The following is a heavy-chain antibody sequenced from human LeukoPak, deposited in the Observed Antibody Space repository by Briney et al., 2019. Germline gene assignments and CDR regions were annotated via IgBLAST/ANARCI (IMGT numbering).Heavy chain of an antibody. CDR1: GFTVSSNY. D-gene: IGHD6-13*01. CDR3: ARGSAAAGFDP. V-gene: IGHV3-53*01. CDR2: IYSGGST. Sequence: HPGGSLRLSCAASGFTVSSNYMSWVRQAPGKGLEWVSVIYSGGSTFYADSVKGRFTISRDNSKNTLYLQMNSLRAEDTAVYYCARGSAAAGFDPWGQGTLVTVSS. J-gene: IGHJ5*02.